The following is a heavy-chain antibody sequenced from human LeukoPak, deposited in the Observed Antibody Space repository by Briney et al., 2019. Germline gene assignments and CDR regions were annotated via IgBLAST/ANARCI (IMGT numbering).Heavy chain of an antibody. CDR3: ARSTYDSSGYYFDY. V-gene: IGHV3-66*01. D-gene: IGHD3-22*01. CDR2: IYSGGST. J-gene: IGHJ4*02. Sequence: GGSLRLSCAAYGFTVSSNYMSWVRQAPGKGLEWVSVIYSGGSTYYADSVKGRFTISRDNSKNTLYLQMNSLRAEDTAVYYCARSTYDSSGYYFDYWGQGTLVTVSS. CDR1: GFTVSSNY.